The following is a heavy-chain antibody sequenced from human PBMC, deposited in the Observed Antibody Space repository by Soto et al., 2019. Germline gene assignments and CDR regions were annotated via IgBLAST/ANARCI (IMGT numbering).Heavy chain of an antibody. CDR3: ARNGR. CDR2: IKPDGSAT. CDR1: GFTFNTYW. D-gene: IGHD2-8*01. Sequence: EVQLVESGGGLVQPGGSLRLSCAASGFTFNTYWMSWVRQAPGTGLEWVANIKPDGSATDYVDSVKGRFTISRDNANNSLFLQMNSLRAEDTAVYYCARNGRWGHGTCVTVSS. V-gene: IGHV3-7*05. J-gene: IGHJ4*01.